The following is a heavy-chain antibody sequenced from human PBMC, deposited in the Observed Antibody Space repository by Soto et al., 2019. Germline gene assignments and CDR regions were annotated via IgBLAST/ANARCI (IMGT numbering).Heavy chain of an antibody. CDR3: GSPGDSSGWGIDY. J-gene: IGHJ4*02. CDR1: GFSFNIYP. V-gene: IGHV3-48*02. D-gene: IGHD6-19*01. Sequence: GGSLRLSCAASGFSFNIYPMNWVRQAPGKGLEWISYITSDSETKYYADSLKGRFTISRDNAKNSLYLQMNSLRDEDTAVYYCGSPGDSSGWGIDYWGQGTLVTVPS. CDR2: ITSDSETK.